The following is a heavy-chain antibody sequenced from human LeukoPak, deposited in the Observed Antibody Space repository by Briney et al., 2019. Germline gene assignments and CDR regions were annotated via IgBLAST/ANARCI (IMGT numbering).Heavy chain of an antibody. D-gene: IGHD2-2*01. Sequence: QPGGSLRLSCAASGFTFSSYGMHWVRQAPGKGLEWVAVIWYDGSNKYYADSVKGRFTISRDNYKNTLYLQMNSLRAEDTAVYYCAREKIGCSSTSCRVNWYFDLWGRGTLVTVSS. CDR1: GFTFSSYG. V-gene: IGHV3-33*01. CDR3: AREKIGCSSTSCRVNWYFDL. CDR2: IWYDGSNK. J-gene: IGHJ2*01.